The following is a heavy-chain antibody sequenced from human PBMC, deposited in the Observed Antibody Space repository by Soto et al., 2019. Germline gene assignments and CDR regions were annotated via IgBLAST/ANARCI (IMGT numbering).Heavy chain of an antibody. D-gene: IGHD3-3*01. CDR1: GFTVSTNY. V-gene: IGHV3-66*01. CDR2: LYSGGNT. J-gene: IGHJ5*02. Sequence: ELQVVESGGGLVQPGESLRLSCAASGFTVSTNYMSWVRQAPGKGLEWVSVLYSGGNTVYADSVKGRFTISRDNFENMLYSCMKHLRPEEPGVFYLAREARYDFWGGPGLVDPWGQGTLVTVSS. CDR3: AREARYDFWGGPGLVDP.